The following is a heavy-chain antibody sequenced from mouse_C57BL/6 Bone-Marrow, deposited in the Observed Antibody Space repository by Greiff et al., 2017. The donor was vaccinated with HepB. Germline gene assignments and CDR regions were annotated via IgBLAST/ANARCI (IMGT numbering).Heavy chain of an antibody. CDR3: ARGHYYGSSYWYFDV. CDR1: GFTFSDYY. D-gene: IGHD1-1*01. CDR2: INYDGSST. V-gene: IGHV5-16*01. Sequence: EVQLVESEGGLVQPGSSMKLSCTASGFTFSDYYMAWVRQVPEKGLEWVANINYDGSSTYYLDPLKSRFIISRDNAKNILYLQMSSLKSEDTATYYCARGHYYGSSYWYFDVWGTGTTVTVSS. J-gene: IGHJ1*03.